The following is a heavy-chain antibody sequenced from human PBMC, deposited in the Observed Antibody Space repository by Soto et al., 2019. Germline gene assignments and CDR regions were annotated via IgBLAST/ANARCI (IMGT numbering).Heavy chain of an antibody. J-gene: IGHJ3*01. Sequence: QVQLMQSGAEVKKPGSSVKVSCKASGDSFSSKAISWVRQAPAQGLEWMGGIIPMFGAANYAQKFQARVTITADESTKTVHMELNSLRAEDTAMYYCAREWRSGDYTAFDVWGQGTMVTVSS. CDR3: AREWRSGDYTAFDV. V-gene: IGHV1-69*01. CDR2: IIPMFGAA. CDR1: GDSFSSKA. D-gene: IGHD1-26*01.